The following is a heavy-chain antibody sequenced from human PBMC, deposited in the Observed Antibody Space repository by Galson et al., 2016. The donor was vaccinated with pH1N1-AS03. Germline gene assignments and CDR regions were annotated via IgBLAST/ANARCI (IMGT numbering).Heavy chain of an antibody. CDR1: GFTVSSNY. D-gene: IGHD3-22*01. Sequence: SLRLSCAASGFTVSSNYMSWVRQAPGRGLEWVSFIYNGGSTLYADSVKGRFTISRGNSKNTLYPQMDSLETEDTAVYYCARNSYEDVDLQGFYFDYWGQGTLVTVSS. CDR2: IYNGGST. V-gene: IGHV3-53*01. CDR3: ARNSYEDVDLQGFYFDY. J-gene: IGHJ4*02.